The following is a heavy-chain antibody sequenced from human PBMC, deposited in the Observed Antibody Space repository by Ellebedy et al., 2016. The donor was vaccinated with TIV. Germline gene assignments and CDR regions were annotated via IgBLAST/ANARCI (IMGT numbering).Heavy chain of an antibody. J-gene: IGHJ2*01. V-gene: IGHV3-48*02. CDR3: ARDNYCGGDCYPDWYFDL. Sequence: GGSLRLSXAASGFTFSSYNMNWVRQVPGKGLEWVSYIFSGGTTKYYADSVKGRFTISRDNAKSSLYLQMNSLRDEDTAMYYCARDNYCGGDCYPDWYFDLWGRGTLVTVSS. CDR1: GFTFSSYN. D-gene: IGHD2-21*01. CDR2: IFSGGTTK.